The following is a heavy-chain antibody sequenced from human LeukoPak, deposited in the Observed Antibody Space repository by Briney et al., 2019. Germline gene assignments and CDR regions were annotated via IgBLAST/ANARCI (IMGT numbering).Heavy chain of an antibody. D-gene: IGHD2-2*01. V-gene: IGHV3-11*01. CDR3: ARDLGGIVVVPAARGIAAAGTFDY. CDR1: GFTFSYYY. CDR2: ISSSSSTI. Sequence: GGSLRLSCAASGFTFSYYYMSWIRQAPGKGLEWVSYISSSSSTIYYADSVKGRFTISRDNAKNSLYLQMNSLRAEDTAVYYCARDLGGIVVVPAARGIAAAGTFDYWGQGTLVTVSS. J-gene: IGHJ4*02.